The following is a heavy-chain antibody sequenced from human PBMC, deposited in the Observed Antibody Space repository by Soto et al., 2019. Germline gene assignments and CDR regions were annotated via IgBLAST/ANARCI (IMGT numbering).Heavy chain of an antibody. V-gene: IGHV1-2*02. Sequence: ASVKVSCKASGHTFSGHHMHWVRQEPGQGLEWMGYIDLVSDNTAYGKRFQGRVTATRDTSITTSYMELSGLRSDDTAVYYCGREQTGTEGFDYCGQGTLVTVSS. CDR1: GHTFSGHH. CDR3: GREQTGTEGFDY. D-gene: IGHD3-10*01. CDR2: IDLVSDNT. J-gene: IGHJ4*02.